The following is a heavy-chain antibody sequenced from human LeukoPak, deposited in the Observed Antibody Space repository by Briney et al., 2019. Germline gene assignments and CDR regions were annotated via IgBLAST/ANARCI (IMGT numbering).Heavy chain of an antibody. J-gene: IGHJ4*02. CDR1: GLTFRNYG. CDR2: IWYDGSNK. V-gene: IGHV3-33*01. D-gene: IGHD5-18*01. Sequence: QPGRSLRLSCVASGLTFRNYGLHWVRQAPGKVLEWVAVIWYDGSNKYYADSVERRFTISRDNSKNTLYLQMNSLRAEDTAVYYCASQRGYTYDYWGQGTLVTVSS. CDR3: ASQRGYTYDY.